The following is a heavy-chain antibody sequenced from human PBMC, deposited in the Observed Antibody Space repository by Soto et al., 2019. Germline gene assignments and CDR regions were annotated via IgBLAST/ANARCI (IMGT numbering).Heavy chain of an antibody. CDR1: GASVSSNSAA. Sequence: SQTLSLTCAISGASVSSNSAAWNWIRQSPSRGLEWLGRTYYRSKWYNDYAVSVKSRITINPDTSKNQFSLQLNSVTPEDTAVYYCARDLLRYSNERGENYYYGMDVWRHGTTVTASS. J-gene: IGHJ6*02. D-gene: IGHD6-13*01. CDR3: ARDLLRYSNERGENYYYGMDV. CDR2: TYYRSKWYN. V-gene: IGHV6-1*01.